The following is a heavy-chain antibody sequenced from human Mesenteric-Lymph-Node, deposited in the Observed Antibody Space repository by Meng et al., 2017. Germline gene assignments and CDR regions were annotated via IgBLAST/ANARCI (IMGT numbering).Heavy chain of an antibody. D-gene: IGHD6-19*01. CDR1: GFTFSSYA. Sequence: EVQLVESGGGLVQPGGSLRLSCAASGFTFSSYAMSWVRQAPGKGLEWVSSISSSSSYIYYADSVKGRFTISRGNAKNSLYLQMNSLRAEDTAVYYCASQVAVATDYWGQGTLVTVSS. V-gene: IGHV3-21*01. J-gene: IGHJ4*02. CDR3: ASQVAVATDY. CDR2: ISSSSSYI.